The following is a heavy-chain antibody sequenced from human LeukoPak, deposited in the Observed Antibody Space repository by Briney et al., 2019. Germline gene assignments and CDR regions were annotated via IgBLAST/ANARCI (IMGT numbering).Heavy chain of an antibody. J-gene: IGHJ4*02. Sequence: SETLYLTCTVSGGSISSYYWSWIRQPPGKELEWIGYIYYSGTTNYNPSLKSRVTISVDTSKNQFSLKLSSVTAADTAVYYCARGVYIAAAQYGYWGQGTLVTVSS. CDR3: ARGVYIAAAQYGY. CDR1: GGSISSYY. D-gene: IGHD6-13*01. V-gene: IGHV4-59*01. CDR2: IYYSGTT.